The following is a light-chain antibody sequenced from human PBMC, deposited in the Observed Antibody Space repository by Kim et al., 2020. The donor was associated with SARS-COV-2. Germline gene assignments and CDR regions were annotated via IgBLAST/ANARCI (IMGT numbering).Light chain of an antibody. CDR3: AAWDDSLSGQV. V-gene: IGLV1-47*01. CDR1: SSNIGSDY. Sequence: GQRVTISCSGGSSNIGSDYVYWYQQLPGPAPQLLIYRNNQRPSGVPDRFSGSKSGTSASLAISGLRSEDEADYYCAAWDDSLSGQVFGGGTQLTVL. J-gene: IGLJ3*02. CDR2: RNN.